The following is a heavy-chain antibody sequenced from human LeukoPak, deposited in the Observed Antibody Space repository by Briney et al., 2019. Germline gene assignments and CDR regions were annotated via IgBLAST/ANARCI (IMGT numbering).Heavy chain of an antibody. CDR1: GFTFSSYA. Sequence: GGSLRLSCAASGFTFSSYAMSWVRQAPGKGLEWVAFIRYDGSNKYYADSVKGRFTISRDNSKNTLYLQMNSLRAEDTAVYYCAKVSGSGWYLDYWGQGTLVTVSS. V-gene: IGHV3-30*02. CDR3: AKVSGSGWYLDY. CDR2: IRYDGSNK. J-gene: IGHJ4*02. D-gene: IGHD6-19*01.